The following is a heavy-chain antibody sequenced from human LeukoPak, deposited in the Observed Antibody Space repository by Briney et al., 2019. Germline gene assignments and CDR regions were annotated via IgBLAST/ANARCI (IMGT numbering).Heavy chain of an antibody. CDR2: IYYSGST. V-gene: IGHV4-59*08. D-gene: IGHD3-16*01. J-gene: IGHJ3*02. Sequence: SETLSLTCTVSGGSISSYYWSWIRQPPGKGLEWIGYIYYSGSTNYNPSLKSRVTISVETSKNQVSLKLRPVTAADTAVYYCAGRSGGNMQPPRYAFDIWGQGTMVAVSS. CDR1: GGSISSYY. CDR3: AGRSGGNMQPPRYAFDI.